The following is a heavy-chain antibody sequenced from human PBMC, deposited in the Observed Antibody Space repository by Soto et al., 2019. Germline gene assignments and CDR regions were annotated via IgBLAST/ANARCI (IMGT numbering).Heavy chain of an antibody. CDR1: GFTLDNYG. Sequence: PGGSLRLSCAASGFTLDNYGMHWVRQTPGKGLEWVSGISWNSGSIGYADSVKGRFTISRDNAKNSLYLQMNSLRAEDTALYYCAKVGGYSSSWYSGAFDIWGQGTMVTVSS. D-gene: IGHD6-13*01. CDR2: ISWNSGSI. CDR3: AKVGGYSSSWYSGAFDI. V-gene: IGHV3-9*01. J-gene: IGHJ3*02.